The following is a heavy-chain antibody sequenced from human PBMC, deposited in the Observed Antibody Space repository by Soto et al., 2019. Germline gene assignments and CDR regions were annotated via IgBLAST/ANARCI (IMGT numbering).Heavy chain of an antibody. Sequence: PSETLSLTCTVSGGSISSYYWSCIRQPPGKGLEWIGCIYYIGSTNYNSSLGSRVVISVDTSKNQFSLKLSSVTAADTAVYYCAGLCPYESSGYHLNYWGQGTQVTVSS. CDR3: AGLCPYESSGYHLNY. V-gene: IGHV4-59*08. CDR2: IYYIGST. D-gene: IGHD3-22*01. J-gene: IGHJ4*02. CDR1: GGSISSYY.